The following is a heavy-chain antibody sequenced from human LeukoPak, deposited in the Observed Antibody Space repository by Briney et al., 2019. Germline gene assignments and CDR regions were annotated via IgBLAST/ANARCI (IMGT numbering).Heavy chain of an antibody. CDR3: ARGNPSGSYFY. CDR1: GYPFTGYF. V-gene: IGHV1-2*04. Sequence: ASVKVSCKASGYPFTGYFIHWVRQAPGLGLEWMGWINPNSGGTNYAQKFQGWVTMTRDTSINTAYMELSSLKSDDTAVYYCARGNPSGSYFYWGQGTLVTVSS. CDR2: INPNSGGT. J-gene: IGHJ4*02. D-gene: IGHD1-26*01.